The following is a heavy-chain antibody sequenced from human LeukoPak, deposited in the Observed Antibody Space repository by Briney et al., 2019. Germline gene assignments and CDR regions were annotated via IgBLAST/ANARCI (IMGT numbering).Heavy chain of an antibody. D-gene: IGHD4-17*01. CDR3: AQGMSGDYALDY. CDR1: GGSIRSSYYY. J-gene: IGHJ4*02. CDR2: IYYSGST. V-gene: IGHV4-31*03. Sequence: SETLSLTCTVSGGSIRSSYYYWSWIRQHPGKGLEWIGYIYYSGSTYYNPSLKSRVTISVDTSKNQFSLKLSSVTAADTAVYYCAQGMSGDYALDYWGQGTLVTVSS.